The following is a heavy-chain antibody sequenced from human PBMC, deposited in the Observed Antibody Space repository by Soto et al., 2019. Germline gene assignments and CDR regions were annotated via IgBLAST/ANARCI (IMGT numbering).Heavy chain of an antibody. Sequence: ASVKVSCKASGYTFTSYYMHWVRQAPGQGLEWMGIISPSGGSTSYAQKFQGRVTMTRDTSTSTVYMELSSLRSEDTAVYYCARVKMTTVTTYVWFDPWGQGTLVTVSS. J-gene: IGHJ5*02. CDR2: ISPSGGST. CDR3: ARVKMTTVTTYVWFDP. CDR1: GYTFTSYY. V-gene: IGHV1-46*01. D-gene: IGHD4-4*01.